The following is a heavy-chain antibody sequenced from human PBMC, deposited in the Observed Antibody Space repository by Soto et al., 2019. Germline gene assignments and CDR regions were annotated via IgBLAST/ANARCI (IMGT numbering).Heavy chain of an antibody. V-gene: IGHV3-33*01. CDR3: ARGLGSVDY. CDR2: IWLDGSNK. D-gene: IGHD5-12*01. Sequence: QVQLVESGGGVVQPGRSLRLSCAASGFTFSRYGMHWVRQAPGKGLEWVAVIWLDGSNKYYGDSVKGRFTISRDKSKDALSLQINCLRAEDTDVYYRARGLGSVDYWGEGNLVTVTS. CDR1: GFTFSRYG. J-gene: IGHJ4*02.